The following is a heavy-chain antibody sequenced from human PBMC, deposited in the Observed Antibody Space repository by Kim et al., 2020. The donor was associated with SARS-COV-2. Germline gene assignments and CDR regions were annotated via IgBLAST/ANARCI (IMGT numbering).Heavy chain of an antibody. J-gene: IGHJ4*02. CDR2: RII. CDR3: ARGLGSGGY. D-gene: IGHD5-12*01. V-gene: IGHV3-74*01. Sequence: RIITYGAALKGRVSISGDNAKCTLYLQMSSLRAEDTAVYYCARGLGSGGYWGQGTLVTVSS.